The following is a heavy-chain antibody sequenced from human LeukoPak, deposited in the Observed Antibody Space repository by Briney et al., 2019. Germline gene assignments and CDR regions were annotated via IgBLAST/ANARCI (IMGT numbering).Heavy chain of an antibody. Sequence: PSGTLSLTCAVSGGSISSSNWWSWVRQPPGKGLEWIGEIYHSGSTNYNPSLKSRVTISVDKSKNQFSLKLSSVTAADTAVYYCARDLQGSGSYYNPFDYWGQGTLVTVSS. CDR1: GGSISSSNW. D-gene: IGHD3-10*02. V-gene: IGHV4-4*02. J-gene: IGHJ4*02. CDR3: ARDLQGSGSYYNPFDY. CDR2: IYHSGST.